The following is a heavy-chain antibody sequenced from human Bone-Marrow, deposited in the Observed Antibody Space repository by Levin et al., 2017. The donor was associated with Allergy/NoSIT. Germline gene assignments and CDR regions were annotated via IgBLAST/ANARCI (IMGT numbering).Heavy chain of an antibody. D-gene: IGHD2-15*01. J-gene: IGHJ4*02. CDR2: ISAYNGNT. V-gene: IGHV1-18*01. CDR1: GYTFTSYG. Sequence: EASVKVSCKASGYTFTSYGISWVRQAPGQGLEWMGWISAYNGNTNYAQKLQGRVTMTTDTSTSTAYMELRSLRSDDTAVYYCARSHRGYCSGGSCYSPYYWGQGTLVTVSS. CDR3: ARSHRGYCSGGSCYSPYY.